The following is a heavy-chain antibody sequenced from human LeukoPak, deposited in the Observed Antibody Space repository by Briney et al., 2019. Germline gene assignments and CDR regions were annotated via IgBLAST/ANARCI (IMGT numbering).Heavy chain of an antibody. Sequence: GESLKISCKGSGYSFSNYWIAWVRQMPGKGLEWMGVIYPGDSDTKYSRSFQGQVIISADKSTTTAYLQWSSLKASDTAMYYCARRQAAAVNWFDSWGQGTLVTVSS. CDR1: GYSFSNYW. V-gene: IGHV5-51*01. CDR3: ARRQAAAVNWFDS. CDR2: IYPGDSDT. J-gene: IGHJ5*01. D-gene: IGHD6-25*01.